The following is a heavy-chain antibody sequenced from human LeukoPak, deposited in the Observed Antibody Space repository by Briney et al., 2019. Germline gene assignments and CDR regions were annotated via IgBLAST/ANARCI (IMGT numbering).Heavy chain of an antibody. CDR2: ISGSGGST. Sequence: GGSLRLSCAASGFTFSNYAMSWVRQAPGKGLEWVSSISGSGGSTYYADSVKGRFTISRDSSKNTLYLQMNSLRAEDTAVYYCAKPITMIDHDAFDIWGQGTMVTVSS. J-gene: IGHJ3*02. V-gene: IGHV3-23*01. D-gene: IGHD3-22*01. CDR1: GFTFSNYA. CDR3: AKPITMIDHDAFDI.